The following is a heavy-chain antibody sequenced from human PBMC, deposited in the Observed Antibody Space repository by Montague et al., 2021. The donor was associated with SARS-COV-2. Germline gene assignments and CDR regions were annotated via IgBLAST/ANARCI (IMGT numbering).Heavy chain of an antibody. V-gene: IGHV3-23*01. CDR1: GFTFSSYA. D-gene: IGHD6-19*01. Sequence: SLRLSCAASGFTFSSYALSWVRQAPGKGLEWVSVIGDSIIADNGETTLYADSVKGRFTSSRDNSNNTLYLQLDSLRAEDTAVYYCAKEGYSSGWYLRKFDSWGQGILVTVSS. CDR3: AKEGYSSGWYLRKFDS. CDR2: IGDSIIADNGETT. J-gene: IGHJ4*02.